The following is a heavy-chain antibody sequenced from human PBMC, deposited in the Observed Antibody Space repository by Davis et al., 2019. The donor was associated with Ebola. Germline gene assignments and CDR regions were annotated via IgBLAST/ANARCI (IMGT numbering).Heavy chain of an antibody. D-gene: IGHD4-17*01. CDR2: IGTYNGNT. CDR3: VRDDYDAQFDI. V-gene: IGHV1-18*01. CDR1: GDTFSSYA. Sequence: AASVKVSCKASGDTFSSYAISWVRQAPGQRPEWMGWIGTYNGNTKYAQRFRGRLTMTMDTSTSTVYMELGSLRPDDTAVYYCVRDDYDAQFDIWGLGTKVTVSS. J-gene: IGHJ3*02.